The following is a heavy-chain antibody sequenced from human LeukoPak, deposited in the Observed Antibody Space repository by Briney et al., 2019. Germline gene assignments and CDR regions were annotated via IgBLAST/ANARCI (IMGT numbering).Heavy chain of an antibody. D-gene: IGHD3-22*01. J-gene: IGHJ4*02. CDR2: INPNSGGT. CDR1: GYTFTVYY. CDR3: ARSIANYYYDSD. Sequence: ASVTVSCKASGYTFTVYYMHWVRQAPGQGLEWMGWINPNSGGTNYAQKFQGRVTMTRDTSISTAYMELSRLRSDDTAVYYCARSIANYYYDSDWGQGTLVTVSS. V-gene: IGHV1-2*02.